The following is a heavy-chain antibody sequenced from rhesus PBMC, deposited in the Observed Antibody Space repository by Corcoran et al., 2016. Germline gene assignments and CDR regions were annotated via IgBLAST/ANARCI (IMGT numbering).Heavy chain of an antibody. J-gene: IGHJ5-2*02. CDR2: ISGTSGST. CDR1: GISITTNY. CDR3: SRDAVSLDV. Sequence: QVQLQESGPGLVKPSETLSLTCAVSGISITTNYWTWISQPPGKGLEWIGYISGTSGSTSSNPSLKSLVTISKDTSENQFSLRLNSATDADTAVYYCSRDAVSLDVWGRGLLVTVSS. V-gene: IGHV4-147*01. D-gene: IGHD5-24*01.